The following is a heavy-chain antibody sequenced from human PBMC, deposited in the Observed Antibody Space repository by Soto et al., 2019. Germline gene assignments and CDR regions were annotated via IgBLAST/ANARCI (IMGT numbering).Heavy chain of an antibody. V-gene: IGHV1-69*13. Sequence: GASVPVSCNASGGTFSSYAISWVRQAPGHRLEWRGGNIPLFGTANYAQKSQGRVTITADESTSAAYMQLRSLGSEDTVAYHCSRDDSSSYPRGQGTLVTVAS. D-gene: IGHD6-6*01. CDR1: GGTFSSYA. CDR3: SRDDSSSYP. CDR2: NIPLFGTA. J-gene: IGHJ5*02.